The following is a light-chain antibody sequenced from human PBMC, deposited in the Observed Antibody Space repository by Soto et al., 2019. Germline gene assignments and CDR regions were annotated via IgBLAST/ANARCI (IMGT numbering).Light chain of an antibody. J-gene: IGLJ3*02. Sequence: QSVLTQPPSVSGAPGQRVTISCTGSNSNIGAGYDVHWYQRLPGTAPKLLIYGNNNRPSGVPDRFSGSKSGTSASLAITGLHTEDEADFYCQSYDSSLSAGVFGGGTKLTVL. V-gene: IGLV1-40*01. CDR1: NSNIGAGYD. CDR2: GNN. CDR3: QSYDSSLSAGV.